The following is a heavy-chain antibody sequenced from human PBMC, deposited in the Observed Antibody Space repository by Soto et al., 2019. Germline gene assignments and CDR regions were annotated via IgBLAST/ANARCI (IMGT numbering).Heavy chain of an antibody. CDR1: GGSISSYY. CDR3: ARDHPHSYGVYYFDY. D-gene: IGHD5-18*01. CDR2: IYYTGST. V-gene: IGHV4-59*01. Sequence: SETLSLTCTVSGGSISSYYWRWIRQPPGKGLEWIGYIYYTGSTNYNPSLKSRVTISVDTSKNQVSLKVNSVTAADTAVYYCARDHPHSYGVYYFDYWGQGTPVTVSS. J-gene: IGHJ4*02.